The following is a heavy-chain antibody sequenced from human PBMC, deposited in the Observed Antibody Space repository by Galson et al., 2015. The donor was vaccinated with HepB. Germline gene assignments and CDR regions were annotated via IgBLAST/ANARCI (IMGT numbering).Heavy chain of an antibody. CDR2: ISSSSTPI. CDR1: GFTFSSYS. CDR3: ARDLTGYSSTWRRYWFFDL. V-gene: IGHV3-48*04. J-gene: IGHJ2*01. D-gene: IGHD6-13*01. Sequence: SLRLSCAASGFTFSSYSMNWVRQAPGKGLEWVSFISSSSTPIHYADSVKGRFTISRDDAKNSLYLQMNSLSAEDTAVYYCARDLTGYSSTWRRYWFFDLLGRGTLVTVSS.